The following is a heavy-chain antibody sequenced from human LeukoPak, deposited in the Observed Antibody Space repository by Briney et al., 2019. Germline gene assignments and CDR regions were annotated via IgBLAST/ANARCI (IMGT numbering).Heavy chain of an antibody. CDR2: IWSDGSNR. CDR3: ARDAQRGFDYSNSLEY. CDR1: GFIYSHYG. Sequence: GGSLRLSCAASGFIYSHYGMHWVRHAPGKGLKWVAVIWSDGSNRFYAGSVKGRFTISRDNSQNTLFLQMNSLRAEDTAMYYCARDAQRGFDYSNSLEYWGHGTLVTVSS. J-gene: IGHJ4*01. D-gene: IGHD4-11*01. V-gene: IGHV3-33*01.